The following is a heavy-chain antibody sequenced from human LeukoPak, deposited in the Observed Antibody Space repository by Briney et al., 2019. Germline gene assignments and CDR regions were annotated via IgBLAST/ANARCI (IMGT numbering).Heavy chain of an antibody. CDR1: GFTVSKNH. J-gene: IGHJ4*02. V-gene: IGHV3-53*01. Sequence: GGSLRLSCAASGFTVSKNHMTWVRQAPGKGLEWVSVVYSGGGTNYADSVKGRFTISRDNSKNTLYLQMNSLRAEDTAVYYCAREEAVAGTAFDYWGQGTLVTVSS. CDR2: VYSGGGT. CDR3: AREEAVAGTAFDY. D-gene: IGHD6-19*01.